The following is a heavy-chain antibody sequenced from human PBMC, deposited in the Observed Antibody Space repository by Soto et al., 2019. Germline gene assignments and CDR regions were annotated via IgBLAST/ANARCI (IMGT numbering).Heavy chain of an antibody. J-gene: IGHJ6*02. CDR1: GASISGYY. D-gene: IGHD3-3*01. V-gene: IGHV4-59*03. CDR3: AVSLYGVVLHYYYRMDV. Sequence: SETLSLTCTVSGASISGYYWSWIRQPPGEGLEWIGYIYYSGSTSYNPSLKSRVTISLDMSKNQFSLKLSSVTAADTAFYYCAVSLYGVVLHYYYRMDVWGPGTSVTVSS. CDR2: IYYSGST.